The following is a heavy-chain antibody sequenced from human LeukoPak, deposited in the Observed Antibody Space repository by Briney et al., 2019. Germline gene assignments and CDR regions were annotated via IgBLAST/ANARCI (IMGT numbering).Heavy chain of an antibody. Sequence: GGSLRLSCAASGFTVTSNYMSWVRQAPGKGLEWVSVIYRGGSTYYADSVKGRFTVSRDNSTNTLYLQMNSLRAEDTAVYYCARGGARQQLIENCFDYWGQGTLVTVSS. CDR2: IYRGGST. J-gene: IGHJ4*02. CDR3: ARGGARQQLIENCFDY. CDR1: GFTVTSNY. V-gene: IGHV3-53*01. D-gene: IGHD6-13*01.